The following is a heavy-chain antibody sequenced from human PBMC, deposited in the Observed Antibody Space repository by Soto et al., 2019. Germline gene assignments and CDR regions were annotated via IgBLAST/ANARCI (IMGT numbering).Heavy chain of an antibody. CDR2: IYRTGST. J-gene: IGHJ4*02. V-gene: IGHV4-4*02. CDR3: ESRDPGTSVDY. CDR1: GGSFTSNNW. Sequence: SQTLSLTCAVSGGSFTSNNWWTWVRQPPGQGLEWIGEIYRTGSTNYNPSLKSRVTISLDKSENQFSLKVTSLTAADTAVYYCESRDPGTSVDYWGQGTLVTVSS. D-gene: IGHD1-7*01.